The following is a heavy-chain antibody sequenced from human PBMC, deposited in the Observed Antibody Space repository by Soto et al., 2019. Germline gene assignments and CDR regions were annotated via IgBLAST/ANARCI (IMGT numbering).Heavy chain of an antibody. J-gene: IGHJ6*02. Sequence: ASVKVSCKASGYTFTSYAMHWVRQAPGQRLEWMGWINAGNGNTKYSQKFQGRVTITRDTSASTAYMELSSLRSEDTAVYYCSYCSSTSCRLYGMDVWGQGTTVTVS. CDR1: GYTFTSYA. CDR3: SYCSSTSCRLYGMDV. CDR2: INAGNGNT. D-gene: IGHD2-2*01. V-gene: IGHV1-3*01.